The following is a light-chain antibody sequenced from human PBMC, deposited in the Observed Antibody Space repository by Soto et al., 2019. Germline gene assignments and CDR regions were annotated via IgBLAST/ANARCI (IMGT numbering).Light chain of an antibody. J-gene: IGKJ1*01. Sequence: DIVMTQSPDSLAVSLGERATINCKSSQSVLYSSNNKNYLAWYQQKPGQPPKLLIYWASTRESGVPDRFSGSGSGTDFTPTISSLQAEDVAVYYCQQYYSTRTLGQGTKVEIK. CDR2: WAS. CDR1: QSVLYSSNNKNY. CDR3: QQYYSTRT. V-gene: IGKV4-1*01.